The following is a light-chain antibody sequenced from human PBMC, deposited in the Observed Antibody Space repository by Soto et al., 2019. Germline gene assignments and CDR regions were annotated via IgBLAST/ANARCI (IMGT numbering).Light chain of an antibody. CDR2: GAS. CDR1: QSVSSSY. J-gene: IGKJ3*01. V-gene: IGKV3-20*01. CDR3: QQYGSPIT. Sequence: EIVLTQSPGTLSLSPWERATLSCRASQSVSSSYLAWYQQKPGQAPRLLIYGASSRATGIPDRFSGSGSGTAFTLTISRLEPEDFAVYYCQQYGSPITFGPGTKVDIK.